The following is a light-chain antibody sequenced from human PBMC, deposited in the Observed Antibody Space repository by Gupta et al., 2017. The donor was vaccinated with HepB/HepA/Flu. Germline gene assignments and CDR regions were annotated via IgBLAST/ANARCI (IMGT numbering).Light chain of an antibody. CDR3: TSFKNSSTREI. V-gene: IGLV2-14*03. Sequence: SALTQPASVSGSPGQSITISCTGTSSDVGGYNNVSWYQQLPGKAPKLMTYDVTNRPSGVSRRFSGYKSGNTASLTIKGLQAEDEADYYCTSFKNSSTREIFGSGTKLTVL. CDR1: SSDVGGYNN. CDR2: DVT. J-gene: IGLJ1*01.